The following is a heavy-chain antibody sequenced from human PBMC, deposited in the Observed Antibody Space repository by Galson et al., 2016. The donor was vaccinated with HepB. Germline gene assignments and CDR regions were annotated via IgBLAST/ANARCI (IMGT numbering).Heavy chain of an antibody. CDR3: AKDRDTSSVNCHHPWFDP. D-gene: IGHD3-22*01. CDR2: ISDSGAST. V-gene: IGHV3-23*01. CDR1: GFTFSDYA. J-gene: IGHJ5*02. Sequence: SLRLSCAVSGFTFSDYAMSWVRQAPGKGLEWVSSISDSGASTFYAASVQDRFTISRDDSRNTVYLQMERLTAEDTALYFCAKDRDTSSVNCHHPWFDPWGQGALVTVSS.